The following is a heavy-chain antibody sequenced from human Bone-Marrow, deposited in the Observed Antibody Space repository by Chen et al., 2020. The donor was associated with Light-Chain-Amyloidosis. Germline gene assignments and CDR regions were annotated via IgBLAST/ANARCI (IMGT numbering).Heavy chain of an antibody. CDR2: IRTTFNNYAT. CDR3: TTRFYDKSTYYFEY. V-gene: IGHV3-73*01. Sequence: GGLVQPGGSLKLSCVASGFNFSGSAIHWVRQASGKGPEWVGRIRTTFNNYATRYAESVKGMITLSRDDSRNTTYLHVSSLRIEDTAVYYCTTRFYDKSTYYFEYWGQGTLVTVSS. D-gene: IGHD3-22*01. CDR1: GFNFSGSA. J-gene: IGHJ4*02.